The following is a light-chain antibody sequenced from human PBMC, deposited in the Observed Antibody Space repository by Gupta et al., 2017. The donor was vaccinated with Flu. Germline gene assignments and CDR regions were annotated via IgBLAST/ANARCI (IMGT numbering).Light chain of an antibody. V-gene: IGKV4-1*01. CDR1: SSGSHHSVNKNF. J-gene: IGKJ4*01. CDR3: QQEGISPFT. Sequence: SLVGWATIDSNSSSSGSHHSVNKNFLAWYQQKPGQAPKLLIYCTSTRASGVPDRFSGSGSGTDFTLTIRRLQAEDVAIYYCQQEGISPFTFGRGTKVDIK. CDR2: CTS.